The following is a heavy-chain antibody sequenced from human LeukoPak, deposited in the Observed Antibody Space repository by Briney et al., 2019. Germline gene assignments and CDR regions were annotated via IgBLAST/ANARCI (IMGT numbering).Heavy chain of an antibody. Sequence: GGSLRLSCAASGFTFSSYAMHWVRQAPGKGLEWVAVISYDGSNKYYADSVKGRFTISRDNSKNTLYLQMNSLRAEDTAVYHCAKDNVLDYWGQGTLVTVSS. CDR1: GFTFSSYA. CDR2: ISYDGSNK. CDR3: AKDNVLDY. D-gene: IGHD2-8*01. J-gene: IGHJ4*02. V-gene: IGHV3-30*04.